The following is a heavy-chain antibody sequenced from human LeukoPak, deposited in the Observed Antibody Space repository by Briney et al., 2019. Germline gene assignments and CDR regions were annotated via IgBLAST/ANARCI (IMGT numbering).Heavy chain of an antibody. CDR1: GYTSTGYY. V-gene: IGHV1-2*02. CDR2: IDPNSGGT. Sequence: ASVKVSCKASGYTSTGYYMHWVRQAPGQGLEWMGWIDPNSGGTNYAQKFQGRVTMTRDTSISTAYMELSRLRSDDTAVYYCARGYYYGSGSYPHPPNFDYWGQGTLVTVSS. CDR3: ARGYYYGSGSYPHPPNFDY. D-gene: IGHD3-10*01. J-gene: IGHJ4*02.